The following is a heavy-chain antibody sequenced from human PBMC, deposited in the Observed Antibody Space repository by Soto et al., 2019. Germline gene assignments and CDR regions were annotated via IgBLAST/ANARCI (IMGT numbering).Heavy chain of an antibody. CDR3: AHSPRSFYYFGLDF. V-gene: IGHV4-31*03. CDR2: IYYSGRI. CDR1: GASINRGDTDY. J-gene: IGHJ6*02. Sequence: PSETLSLTCSVSGASINRGDTDYWNWLRQHPVKGLEWIRYIYYSGRIYYNPSLESRVTISVDTSKNQFSLKLTSVTAADTAVYYCAHSPRSFYYFGLDFWGQGTTVTVSS. D-gene: IGHD3-10*01.